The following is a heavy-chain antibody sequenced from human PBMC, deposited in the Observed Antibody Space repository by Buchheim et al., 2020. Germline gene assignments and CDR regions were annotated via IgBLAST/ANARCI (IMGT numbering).Heavy chain of an antibody. J-gene: IGHJ6*02. V-gene: IGHV4-61*02. CDR3: ASIAAAGNYYYYYGMDV. D-gene: IGHD6-13*01. Sequence: QVQLQESGPGLVKPSQTLSLTCTVSGGSISSGSYYWSWIRQPARKGLEWIGRIYTSGSTNYNPSLKSRVTISVDTSKNQFSLKLSSVTAADTAVYYCASIAAAGNYYYYYGMDVWGQGTT. CDR1: GGSISSGSYY. CDR2: IYTSGST.